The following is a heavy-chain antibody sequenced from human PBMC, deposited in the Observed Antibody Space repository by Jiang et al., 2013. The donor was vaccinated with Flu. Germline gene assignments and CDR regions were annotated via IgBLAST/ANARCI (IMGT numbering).Heavy chain of an antibody. CDR3: AQSQTGEFGVGTLG. Sequence: GLVKPSGTLSLTCAVSGGSISSSNWWSWVRQPPGKGLEWIGEIYHDGGTNYNPSLKSRVTLSVDKSNNQISLKLSSVTAADTAVYYCAQSQTGEFGVGTLGWGQGTLVTVSS. D-gene: IGHD3-3*01. CDR1: GGSISSSNW. J-gene: IGHJ4*02. V-gene: IGHV4-4*02. CDR2: IYHDGGT.